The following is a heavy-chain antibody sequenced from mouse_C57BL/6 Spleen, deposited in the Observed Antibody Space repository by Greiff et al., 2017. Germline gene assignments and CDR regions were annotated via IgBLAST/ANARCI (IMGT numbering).Heavy chain of an antibody. V-gene: IGHV5-6*01. CDR2: ISSGGSYT. Sequence: EVKLMESGGDLVKPGGSLKLSCAASGFTFSSYGMSWVRQTPDKRLEWVATISSGGSYTYYPDSVKGRFTISRDNAKNTLYLQMSSLKSEDTAMYYCARQGDYYAMGYWGQGTSVTVSS. J-gene: IGHJ4*01. CDR3: ARQGDYYAMGY. CDR1: GFTFSSYG.